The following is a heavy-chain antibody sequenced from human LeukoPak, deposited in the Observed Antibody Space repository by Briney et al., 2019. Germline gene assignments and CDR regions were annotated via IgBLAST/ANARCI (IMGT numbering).Heavy chain of an antibody. V-gene: IGHV3-23*01. CDR3: AKDRHDYGTDAFDI. D-gene: IGHD4-17*01. J-gene: IGHJ3*02. CDR1: GXTVSSNY. Sequence: GGSLRLSCAASGXTVSSNYMSWVRQAPGKGLEWVSVISGSGGSTCYADSAKGRFTISRDNSKNTLYVQMNSLRAEDTAVYYCAKDRHDYGTDAFDIWGQGTMVTVSS. CDR2: ISGSGGST.